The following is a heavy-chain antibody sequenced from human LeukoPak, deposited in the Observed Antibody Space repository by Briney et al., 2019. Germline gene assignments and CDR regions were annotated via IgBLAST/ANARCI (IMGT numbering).Heavy chain of an antibody. D-gene: IGHD3-10*01. CDR3: ARLGASGGHYHVY. Sequence: GESLKIYCKGSGYSFTSYWIGWVREMPGKGLEWMGIIYPGDSDTRYSPSFQGQVTISADKSLSSAYLQWSSLKASDTAMYYCARLGASGGHYHVYWGQGTLVTVSS. V-gene: IGHV5-51*01. CDR1: GYSFTSYW. CDR2: IYPGDSDT. J-gene: IGHJ4*02.